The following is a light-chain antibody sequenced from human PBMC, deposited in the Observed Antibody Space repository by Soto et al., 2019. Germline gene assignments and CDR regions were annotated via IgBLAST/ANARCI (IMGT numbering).Light chain of an antibody. J-gene: IGKJ4*01. CDR1: QSVNSY. CDR2: DAS. V-gene: IGKV3-11*01. Sequence: IVLTQSPATLSLSPGERATLSCRASQSVNSYLAWYQHKPGQSPRLLIYDASLRATGIPARFSGSGSGKDFTLTISSLEPEDFAVYYCQQRSNWITFGGGNKVEIK. CDR3: QQRSNWIT.